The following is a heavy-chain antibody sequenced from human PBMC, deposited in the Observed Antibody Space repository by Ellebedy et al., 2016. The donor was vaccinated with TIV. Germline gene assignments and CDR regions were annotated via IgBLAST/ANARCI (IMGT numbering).Heavy chain of an antibody. V-gene: IGHV4-34*01. CDR1: GGSFSGYY. CDR3: ASSGSYGYYYYYYMDV. CDR2: INHSGST. Sequence: SETLSLXXAVYGGSFSGYYWSWIRQPPGKGLEWIGEINHSGSTYYNPSLKSRVTISVDTSKNQFSLKLSSVTAADTAVYYCASSGSYGYYYYYYMDVWGKGTTVTVSS. D-gene: IGHD1-26*01. J-gene: IGHJ6*03.